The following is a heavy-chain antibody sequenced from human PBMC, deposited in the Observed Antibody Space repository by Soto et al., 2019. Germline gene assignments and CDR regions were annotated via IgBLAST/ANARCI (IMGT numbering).Heavy chain of an antibody. CDR3: ARDGLRITSFGVVPAYFAY. J-gene: IGHJ4*02. V-gene: IGHV1-3*01. D-gene: IGHD3-3*01. Sequence: GASVKVSCKASGYTISNYAMHWVRQAPGQRLEWMGWINAGNGDIKYSQKFQGRVSITRDTSANTAYMELSSLRFEDTAVYYCARDGLRITSFGVVPAYFAYWAQGTLVTVSA. CDR2: INAGNGDI. CDR1: GYTISNYA.